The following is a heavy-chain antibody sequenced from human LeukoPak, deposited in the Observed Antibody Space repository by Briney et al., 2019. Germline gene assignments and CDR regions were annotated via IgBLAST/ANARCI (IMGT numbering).Heavy chain of an antibody. CDR3: ARDLGSGWYWEDYYYYYMDV. D-gene: IGHD6-19*01. CDR1: RGSISSYY. Sequence: PSETLSLTCTVSRGSISSYYWSWIRQPAGKGLEWIGRIYTSGSTNYNPSLKSRVTMSVDTSKNQFSLKLSSVTAADTAVYYCARDLGSGWYWEDYYYYYMDVWGKGTTVTVSS. CDR2: IYTSGST. V-gene: IGHV4-4*07. J-gene: IGHJ6*03.